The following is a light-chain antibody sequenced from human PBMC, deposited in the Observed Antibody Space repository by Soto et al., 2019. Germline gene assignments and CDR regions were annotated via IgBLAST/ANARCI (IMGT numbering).Light chain of an antibody. CDR3: QQYGTPPFT. V-gene: IGKV3-20*01. CDR2: GAS. Sequence: IVLTQSPGTLSLSPGERATLSCGASQSVTNNFLAWYQQKPGQSPRLLIYGASSSATGVPDRFSGSGSGTDFTLTISRLEPGDFAVYYCQQYGTPPFTFGPGTKVDIK. CDR1: QSVTNNF. J-gene: IGKJ3*01.